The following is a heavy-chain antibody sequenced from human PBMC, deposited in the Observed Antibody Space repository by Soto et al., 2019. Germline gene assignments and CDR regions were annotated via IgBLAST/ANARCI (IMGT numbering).Heavy chain of an antibody. CDR2: ITHSGST. J-gene: IGHJ4*01. Sequence: PSETLSLTCAVYGGSFRDYFWGWIRQPPGKGLEWIAEITHSGSTNYNPSLKSRVTISVDPSKNQFSLKVRSVTAADTAKYYCARIIKIPEAILGYFDFWGHGNLVTV. CDR3: ARIIKIPEAILGYFDF. V-gene: IGHV4-34*01. CDR1: GGSFRDYF. D-gene: IGHD5-18*01.